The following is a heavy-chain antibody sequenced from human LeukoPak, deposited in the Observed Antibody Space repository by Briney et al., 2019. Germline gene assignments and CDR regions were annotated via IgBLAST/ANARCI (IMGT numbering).Heavy chain of an antibody. J-gene: IGHJ5*02. CDR2: IYYSGST. Sequence: SETLSLTCAVYGGSFSGYYWSWIRQPPGKGLEWIGSIYYSGSTYYNPSLKSRVTISVDTSKNQFSLKLSSVTAADTAVYYCARDFGYGSGSYYPWGQGTLVTVSS. D-gene: IGHD3-10*01. CDR1: GGSFSGYY. V-gene: IGHV4-34*01. CDR3: ARDFGYGSGSYYP.